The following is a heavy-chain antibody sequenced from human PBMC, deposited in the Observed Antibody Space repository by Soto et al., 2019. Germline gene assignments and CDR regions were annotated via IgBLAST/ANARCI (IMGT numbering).Heavy chain of an antibody. J-gene: IGHJ5*02. Sequence: SVKVSCKASGGTFSSYAISWVRQAPGQGLEWMGGIIPIFGTADYAQKFQGRVTITADKSTSTAYMELSSLRSEDTAVHYCARDILDILTGGRFDPWGQGTLVTVSS. CDR3: ARDILDILTGGRFDP. D-gene: IGHD3-9*01. CDR2: IIPIFGTA. V-gene: IGHV1-69*06. CDR1: GGTFSSYA.